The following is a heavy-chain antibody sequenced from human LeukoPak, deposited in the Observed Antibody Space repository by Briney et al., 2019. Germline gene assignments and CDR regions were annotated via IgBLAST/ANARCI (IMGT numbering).Heavy chain of an antibody. CDR2: ISGRGGST. CDR3: AKVLHPRIKQQLVLGGWYFDY. J-gene: IGHJ4*02. V-gene: IGHV3-23*01. D-gene: IGHD6-13*01. Sequence: GGSLKLSCAASGFTFNSYAMSWVRQAPGKGLEWVSAISGRGGSTYYADSVKGRFTISRDNSKNTLYLQMNSLRAEDTAVYYCAKVLHPRIKQQLVLGGWYFDYWGQGTLVTVSS. CDR1: GFTFNSYA.